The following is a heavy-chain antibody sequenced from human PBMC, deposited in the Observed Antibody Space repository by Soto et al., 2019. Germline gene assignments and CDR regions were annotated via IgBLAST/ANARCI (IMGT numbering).Heavy chain of an antibody. CDR2: FDPEDGET. Sequence: QVQLVQSGAEVKKPGASVKVSCKVSGYTLTELSMHWVRQAPGKGLEWMGGFDPEDGETIYAQKFQGRVTMTEDTSTDTAYRELSSLRSEDTALYYCATVLRLVKQLGTGWFDPWGQGTLVTVSS. D-gene: IGHD6-6*01. V-gene: IGHV1-24*01. J-gene: IGHJ5*02. CDR3: ATVLRLVKQLGTGWFDP. CDR1: GYTLTELS.